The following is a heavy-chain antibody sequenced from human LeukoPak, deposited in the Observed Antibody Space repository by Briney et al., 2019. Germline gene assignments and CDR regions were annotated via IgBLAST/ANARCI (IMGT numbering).Heavy chain of an antibody. CDR1: GFTINDYY. CDR2: ISSSGSTI. CDR3: ARDTDGWELLWLDY. D-gene: IGHD1-26*01. V-gene: IGHV3-11*04. J-gene: IGHJ4*02. Sequence: GGSLRLSCAASGFTINDYYMRWIRQAPGKGLEWVSYISSSGSTIYYADSVKGRFTISRDNAKNSLYLQMNSLRAEDTAVYYCARDTDGWELLWLDYWGQGTLVTVSS.